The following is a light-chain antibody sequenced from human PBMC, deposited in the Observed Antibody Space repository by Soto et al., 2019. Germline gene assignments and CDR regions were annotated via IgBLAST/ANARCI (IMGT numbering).Light chain of an antibody. J-gene: IGLJ2*01. Sequence: QSVLTQPPSVSAAPRQKGAISCSGSSSNIGNNYVSWYHRVPGSAPKLLIYDNNERPSGIPDRFSGSKSGTSATLDITGLQTGDEGDYYCGTWDSRLRVVVFGGGTKLTVL. CDR2: DNN. CDR1: SSNIGNNY. CDR3: GTWDSRLRVVV. V-gene: IGLV1-51*01.